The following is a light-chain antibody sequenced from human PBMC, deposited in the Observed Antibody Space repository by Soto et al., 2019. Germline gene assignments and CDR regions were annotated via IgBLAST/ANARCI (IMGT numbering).Light chain of an antibody. V-gene: IGLV2-11*01. CDR1: SSDVGYYNY. CDR3: CSYAGSNTEV. CDR2: DVS. J-gene: IGLJ1*01. Sequence: QSALTQPRSVSGSPGQSVTISCTGTSSDVGYYNYVSWYQQHPGKAPKFMIYDVSKRPSGVPDRFSGSKSGNTASLTISGLQAEDEADYYCCSYAGSNTEVFGTGTKVTVL.